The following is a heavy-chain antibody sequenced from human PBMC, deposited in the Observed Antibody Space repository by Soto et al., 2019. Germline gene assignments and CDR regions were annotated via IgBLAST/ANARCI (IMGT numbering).Heavy chain of an antibody. CDR1: GGSISSSSYS. V-gene: IGHV4-39*01. CDR2: IYYSGST. Sequence: PSETLSLTCTVSGGSISSSSYSWGWIRQPPGKGLEWIGSIYYSGSTYYNPSLKSRVTISVDTSKNQFSLKLSSVTAADTAVYYCARWRAVARYGMDVWGQGTTVTVSS. D-gene: IGHD6-19*01. CDR3: ARWRAVARYGMDV. J-gene: IGHJ6*02.